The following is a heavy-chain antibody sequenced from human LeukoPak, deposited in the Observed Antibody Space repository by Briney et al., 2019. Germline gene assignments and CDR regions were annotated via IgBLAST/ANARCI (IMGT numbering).Heavy chain of an antibody. J-gene: IGHJ4*02. CDR3: ARGDIGSVDY. CDR1: GYTFTGYY. V-gene: IGHV1-2*02. Sequence: ASVKVSCKASGYTFTGYYMHWVRQAHGQGLEWMGWIDPNSGDTNYAQKFQGRVTMTRDTSISTAYMELSRLRSDDTAVYYCARGDIGSVDYWGQGTPVTVSS. CDR2: IDPNSGDT. D-gene: IGHD3-16*01.